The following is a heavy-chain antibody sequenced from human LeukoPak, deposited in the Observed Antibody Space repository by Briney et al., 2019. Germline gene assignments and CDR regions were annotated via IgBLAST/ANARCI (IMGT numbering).Heavy chain of an antibody. CDR3: VSHSDPLTGYSFDY. CDR2: IYDNGDT. D-gene: IGHD3-9*01. Sequence: GGSLRLSCAASGFAVTSNYMTWVRQAPGKGLEWVSIIYDNGDTHYADSVKGRFTVTRDSSKNTVSLEMNSLRVDDTAVYYCVSHSDPLTGYSFDYWGQGTLVTVSS. J-gene: IGHJ4*02. CDR1: GFAVTSNY. V-gene: IGHV3-53*01.